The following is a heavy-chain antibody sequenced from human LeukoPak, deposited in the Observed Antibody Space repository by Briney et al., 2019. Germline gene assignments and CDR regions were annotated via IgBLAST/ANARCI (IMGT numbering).Heavy chain of an antibody. CDR1: GFTFSSYA. Sequence: GGSLRLSCAASGFTFSSYAMSWVRQAPGKGLEWVSAISGSGGSTYYADSVKGRLTISRDNSKNTLYLQMNSLRAEDTAVYYCAKAEVVITTSWFDPWGQGTLVTVSS. D-gene: IGHD3-22*01. J-gene: IGHJ5*02. CDR3: AKAEVVITTSWFDP. V-gene: IGHV3-23*01. CDR2: ISGSGGST.